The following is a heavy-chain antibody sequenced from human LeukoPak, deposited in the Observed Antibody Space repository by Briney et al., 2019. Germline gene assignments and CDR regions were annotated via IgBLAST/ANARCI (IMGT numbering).Heavy chain of an antibody. D-gene: IGHD5-12*01. CDR2: IIPILGIA. J-gene: IGHJ4*02. V-gene: IGHV1-69*04. CDR3: AGGEYSGYEDY. CDR1: GGTFSSYA. Sequence: GASVKVSCKASGGTFSSYAISWVRQAPGQGLEWMGRIIPILGIANYAQKFQGRVTITADKSTSTAYVELSSLRSEDTAVYYCAGGEYSGYEDYWGQGTLVTVSS.